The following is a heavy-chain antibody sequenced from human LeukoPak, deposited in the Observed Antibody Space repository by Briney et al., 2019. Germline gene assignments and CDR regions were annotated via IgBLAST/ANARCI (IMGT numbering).Heavy chain of an antibody. D-gene: IGHD3-3*01. CDR1: GFTFSSYG. V-gene: IGHV3-33*01. CDR3: ARYYDFWSGYPEAPLDY. J-gene: IGHJ4*02. Sequence: GGSLRPSCAASGFTFSSYGMHWVRQAPGKGLEWVAVIWYDGSHKYYADSVKGRFTNSRDNSKNTLYLQMNSLRAEDTAVYYCARYYDFWSGYPEAPLDYWGQGTLVTVSS. CDR2: IWYDGSHK.